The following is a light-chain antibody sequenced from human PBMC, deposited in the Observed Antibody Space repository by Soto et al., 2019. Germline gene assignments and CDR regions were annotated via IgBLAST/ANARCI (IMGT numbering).Light chain of an antibody. CDR1: QSVRSY. CDR3: QQRSNWPPVFT. CDR2: DAS. Sequence: EIVLTQSPATLSLSPGERATLSCRASQSVRSYLAWYQQKPGQAPRLLIYDASNRATGIPARFSGSGSGTDFTLTISSLELEDFAVYYCQQRSNWPPVFTFGPGTKVDIK. V-gene: IGKV3-11*01. J-gene: IGKJ3*01.